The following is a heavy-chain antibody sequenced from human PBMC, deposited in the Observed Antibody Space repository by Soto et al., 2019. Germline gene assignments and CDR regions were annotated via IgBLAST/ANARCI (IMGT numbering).Heavy chain of an antibody. J-gene: IGHJ6*02. V-gene: IGHV4-59*01. CDR2: IYYSGRT. D-gene: IGHD4-17*01. CDR3: GRSPTTGDLFEVDV. CDR1: GCSSSFYY. Sequence: SETLSLPCPVSGCSSSFYYWNWIRQPPEKGLEWIGYIYYSGRTNYNPSLKSRVTISVDTSKNQVSLKLRSVAAADTAVYYCGRSPTTGDLFEVDVWGQGTTVTVSS.